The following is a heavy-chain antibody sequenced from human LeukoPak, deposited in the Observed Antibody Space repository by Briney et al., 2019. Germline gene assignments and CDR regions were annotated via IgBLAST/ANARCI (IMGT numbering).Heavy chain of an antibody. CDR1: GGSFSGYY. CDR3: ARAIVVVPAATRYYYYYGMDV. Sequence: SETLSLTCAVYGGSFSGYYWSWIRQPPGKGLEWIGEINHSGSTNCNPSLKSRVTISVDTSKNQFSLKLSSVTAADTAVYYCARAIVVVPAATRYYYYYGMDVWGQGTTVTVSS. D-gene: IGHD2-2*01. J-gene: IGHJ6*02. CDR2: INHSGST. V-gene: IGHV4-34*01.